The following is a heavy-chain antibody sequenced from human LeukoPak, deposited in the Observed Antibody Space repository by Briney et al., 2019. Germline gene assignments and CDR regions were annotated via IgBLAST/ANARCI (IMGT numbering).Heavy chain of an antibody. CDR2: INHSGRT. CDR3: ARGGRWRGFDY. J-gene: IGHJ4*02. V-gene: IGHV4-39*07. CDR1: GGSISSSSYY. D-gene: IGHD3-10*01. Sequence: ETLSPACTVSGGSISSSSYYWGWIRQPPGKGLEWIGEINHSGRTNYNPSLKSRVTISVDTSKNQFSLKLSSVTAADTAVYYCARGGRWRGFDYWGQGTLVTVST.